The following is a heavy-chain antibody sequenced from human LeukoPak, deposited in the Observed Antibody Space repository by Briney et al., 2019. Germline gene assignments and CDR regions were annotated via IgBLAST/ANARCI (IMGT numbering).Heavy chain of an antibody. V-gene: IGHV3-30*03. CDR3: AREDHSNYNY. J-gene: IGHJ4*02. D-gene: IGHD4-11*01. CDR1: GFTFSSYG. Sequence: GGSLRLSCAASGFTFSSYGMHWVRQAPGKGLEWVAVISYDGSNKYYADSVKGRFTISRDNSKDTLYLQMNSLRAEDTAVYYCAREDHSNYNYWGQGTLVTVSS. CDR2: ISYDGSNK.